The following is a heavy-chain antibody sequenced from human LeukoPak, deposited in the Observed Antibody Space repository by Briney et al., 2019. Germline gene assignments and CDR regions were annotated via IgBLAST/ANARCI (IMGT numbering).Heavy chain of an antibody. CDR1: GFTFSSYW. CDR3: AMTTVGFDY. J-gene: IGHJ4*02. D-gene: IGHD4-23*01. V-gene: IGHV3-7*01. CDR2: INQDGTEK. Sequence: PGGSLRLSCAASGFTFSSYWMSWVRQAPGEGLEWVAKINQDGTEKAYVDSVRGRFTISRDNAKNTLYLQMNSLRAEDTAVYYCAMTTVGFDYWGQGALVTVSS.